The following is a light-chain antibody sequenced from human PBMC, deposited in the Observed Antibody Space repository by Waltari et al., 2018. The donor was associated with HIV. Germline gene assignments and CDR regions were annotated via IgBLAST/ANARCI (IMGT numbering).Light chain of an antibody. Sequence: DIQMTQSPSPLSASVGDSVTIAPRASQSIASYLNWYQQKLGKSPHLLIYAASSLQNGAPARFSVIVSETDFTLTISRLQPEDFATYYCQQSYTPPPTFGQVTKVEIK. CDR1: QSIASY. J-gene: IGKJ1*01. V-gene: IGKV1-39*01. CDR3: QQSYTPPPT. CDR2: AAS.